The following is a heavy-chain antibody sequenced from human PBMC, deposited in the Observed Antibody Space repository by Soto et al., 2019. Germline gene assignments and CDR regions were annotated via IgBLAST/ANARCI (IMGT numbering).Heavy chain of an antibody. Sequence: GSLRLSCAASGFTFSSYSMNWVRQAPGKGLEWVSSISSSSSYIYYADSVKGRFTISRDNAKNSLYLQMNSLRAEDTAVYYCARDQRYYYDSSGYYSDYWGQGTLVTVSS. CDR1: GFTFSSYS. V-gene: IGHV3-21*01. J-gene: IGHJ4*02. D-gene: IGHD3-22*01. CDR2: ISSSSSYI. CDR3: ARDQRYYYDSSGYYSDY.